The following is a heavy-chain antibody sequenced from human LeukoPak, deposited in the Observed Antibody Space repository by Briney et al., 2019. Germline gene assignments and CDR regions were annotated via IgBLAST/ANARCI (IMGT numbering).Heavy chain of an antibody. Sequence: GGSLRLSCAASGFTFSDYSMNWVRQTPRKGLEWVSCISGSGSYIYYADSVKGRFTISRDNSKNTLYLQMNSLRAEDTAVYYCAGEAAALDYWGQGTLVTVSS. V-gene: IGHV3-21*01. CDR2: ISGSGSYI. D-gene: IGHD6-13*01. CDR1: GFTFSDYS. J-gene: IGHJ4*02. CDR3: AGEAAALDY.